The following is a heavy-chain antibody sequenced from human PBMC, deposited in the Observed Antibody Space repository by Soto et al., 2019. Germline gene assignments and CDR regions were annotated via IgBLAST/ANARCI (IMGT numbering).Heavy chain of an antibody. J-gene: IGHJ4*02. Sequence: QVQLVESGGGVVQPGRSLRLSCAASGFTFSSYAMHWVRQAPGKGLEWVAVIWNDGSINYYADSVKGRFTTSRDNSKNKLYLQMNSLRAEYKAVYYCARDEGIMITCGGARLGRFDYWGQGTLVTVSS. CDR2: IWNDGSIN. D-gene: IGHD3-16*01. CDR1: GFTFSSYA. V-gene: IGHV3-33*01. CDR3: ARDEGIMITCGGARLGRFDY.